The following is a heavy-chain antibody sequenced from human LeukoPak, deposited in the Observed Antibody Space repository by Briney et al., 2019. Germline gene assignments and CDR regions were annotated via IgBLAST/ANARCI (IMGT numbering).Heavy chain of an antibody. V-gene: IGHV3-21*01. J-gene: IGHJ4*02. CDR3: ARLVATIDF. Sequence: PGGSLRLSCAASGFTFSNYIMNWVRQAPGKGLEWVSSISSSSSYIYYADSVKGRFTISRDNAKNALYLQMNSLRAEDTAVYYCARLVATIDFRGQGTLVTVSS. CDR2: ISSSSSYI. CDR1: GFTFSNYI. D-gene: IGHD5-12*01.